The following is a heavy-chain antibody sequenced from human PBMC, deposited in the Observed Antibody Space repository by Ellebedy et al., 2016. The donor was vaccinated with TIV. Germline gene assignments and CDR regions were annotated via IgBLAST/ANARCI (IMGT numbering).Heavy chain of an antibody. D-gene: IGHD6-13*01. J-gene: IGHJ6*02. V-gene: IGHV1-18*04. CDR1: GYTFTTYG. CDR2: ISPYDGNT. CDR3: ARDLGYSSQRRFYNGMDV. Sequence: AASVKVSCKASGYTFTTYGITWVRQAPGQGLEWMGWISPYDGNTNYTHKFQGRVTMTTDTATTTAYMELRRLRSDDTAIYYCARDLGYSSQRRFYNGMDVWGQGTTVTVSS.